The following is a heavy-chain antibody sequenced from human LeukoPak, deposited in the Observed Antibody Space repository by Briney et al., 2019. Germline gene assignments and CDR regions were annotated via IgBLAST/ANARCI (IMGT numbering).Heavy chain of an antibody. CDR3: ARGVMYYYDSSGHHWFDP. Sequence: PSQTLSLTCTVSGGSISSGGYYWSWIRQHPGKGLEWIGYIYYSGNTYYNPSLKSRVTISVDTSKNQFSLKLSSVTAADTAVYYCARGVMYYYDSSGHHWFDPWGQGTLVTVSS. V-gene: IGHV4-31*03. J-gene: IGHJ5*02. D-gene: IGHD3-22*01. CDR1: GGSISSGGYY. CDR2: IYYSGNT.